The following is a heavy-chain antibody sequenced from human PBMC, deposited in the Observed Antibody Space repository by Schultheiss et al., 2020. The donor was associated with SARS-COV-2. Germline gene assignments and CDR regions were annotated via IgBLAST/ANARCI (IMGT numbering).Heavy chain of an antibody. CDR2: ISGSGGST. CDR1: GFTFSSYA. CDR3: ARDLLGCDTTSCFTNV. Sequence: GGSLRLSCAASGFTFSSYAMSWVRQAPGKGLEWVSAISGSGGSTYYADSVKGRFTISRDNSKNSLYLQMSSLRAEDTAVYYCARDLLGCDTTSCFTNVWGKGTTVTGS. V-gene: IGHV3-23*01. D-gene: IGHD2-2*01. J-gene: IGHJ6*03.